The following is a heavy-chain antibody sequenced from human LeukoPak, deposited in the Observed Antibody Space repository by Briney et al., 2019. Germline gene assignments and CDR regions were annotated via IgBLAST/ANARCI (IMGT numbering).Heavy chain of an antibody. CDR2: IIPILGIA. CDR3: AKDRSSNWYRGFDY. D-gene: IGHD6-13*01. V-gene: IGHV1-69*04. Sequence: SVKVSCKASGGTFSSYAISWVRQAPGQGLEWMGRIIPILGIANYAQKFQGRVTITADKSTSTAYMELSSLRSEDTAVYYCAKDRSSNWYRGFDYWGQGTLVTVSS. CDR1: GGTFSSYA. J-gene: IGHJ4*02.